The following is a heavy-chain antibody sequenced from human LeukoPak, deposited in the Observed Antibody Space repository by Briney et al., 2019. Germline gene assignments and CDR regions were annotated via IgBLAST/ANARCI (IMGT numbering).Heavy chain of an antibody. CDR2: MYDSGST. D-gene: IGHD1-26*01. J-gene: IGHJ4*02. CDR3: ARHGGSYTFDY. Sequence: SETLSLTCTLSGGSFSTYYWSWIRQPPGKGLELIGYMYDSGSTNYNPSLKSRVTISVDTSKTQFSLKLNSLASVDTAVYYCARHGGSYTFDYWGQGALVTVSS. CDR1: GGSFSTYY. V-gene: IGHV4-59*01.